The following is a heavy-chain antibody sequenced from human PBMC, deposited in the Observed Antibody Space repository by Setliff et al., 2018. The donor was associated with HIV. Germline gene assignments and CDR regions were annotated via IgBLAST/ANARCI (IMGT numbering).Heavy chain of an antibody. CDR1: GGSFTDIGGSFTDYY. J-gene: IGHJ4*02. CDR3: ASLFHDTSAPWLYYFDY. CDR2: INHSGST. D-gene: IGHD3-22*01. Sequence: SETLSLTCAVFGGSFTDIGGSFTDYYWIWIRQPPGKGLEWIGEINHSGSTHYNPSLKSRFTISVDTSKNQFSLKVNSVTAADTAVYYCASLFHDTSAPWLYYFDYWGQGTLVTVSS. V-gene: IGHV4-34*01.